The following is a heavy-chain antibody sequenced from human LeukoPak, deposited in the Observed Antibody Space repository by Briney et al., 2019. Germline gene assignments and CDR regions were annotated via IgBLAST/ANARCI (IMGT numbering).Heavy chain of an antibody. Sequence: GESLQISCKGSGYSFTNYWIGWVRQMPGKGLEWMGIIYPGDSHTRYNPSFQGQVTISADKSLSTAYLQWSSLKASDTAMYYCARTTGGNWNYVVFDYWGQGTLVTVSS. V-gene: IGHV5-51*01. CDR1: GYSFTNYW. J-gene: IGHJ4*02. D-gene: IGHD1-7*01. CDR3: ARTTGGNWNYVVFDY. CDR2: IYPGDSHT.